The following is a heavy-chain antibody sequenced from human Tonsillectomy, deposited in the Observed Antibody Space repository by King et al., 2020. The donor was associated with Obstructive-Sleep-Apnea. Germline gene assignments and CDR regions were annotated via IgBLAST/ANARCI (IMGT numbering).Heavy chain of an antibody. J-gene: IGHJ5*02. CDR3: SPLSGTRTWYNWFDP. V-gene: IGHV3-21*01. CDR1: GFNFNIYT. D-gene: IGHD3-10*01. CDR2: ISGSSSDK. Sequence: VQLVESGGGLVKPGGSLRLSCAASGFNFNIYTMNWVRQAPGKGLEWVSSISGSSSDKYYADSVRGRFIISRDNAKRSLFLQMNSLRAEDTAVYYCSPLSGTRTWYNWFDPWGQGTLVSVSS.